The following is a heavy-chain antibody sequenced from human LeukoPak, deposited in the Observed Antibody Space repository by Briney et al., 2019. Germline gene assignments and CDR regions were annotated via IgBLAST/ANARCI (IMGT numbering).Heavy chain of an antibody. CDR1: GYTFTSYY. J-gene: IGHJ4*02. CDR2: INPSGGST. V-gene: IGHV1-46*01. D-gene: IGHD3-22*01. Sequence: GAPVKVSCKASGYTFTSYYMHWVRQAPGQGLEWMGIINPSGGSTSYAQKFQGRVTMTRDTSTSTVYMELSSLRSEDTAVYYCARDKRYDSSGSTYYFDYWGQGTLVTVSS. CDR3: ARDKRYDSSGSTYYFDY.